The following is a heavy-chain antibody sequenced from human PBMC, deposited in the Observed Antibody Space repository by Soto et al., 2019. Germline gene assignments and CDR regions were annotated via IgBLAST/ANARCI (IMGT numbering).Heavy chain of an antibody. J-gene: IGHJ4*02. CDR1: GYTFTSYG. CDR2: ISAYNGNT. Sequence: ASVKVSCKASGYTFTSYGISWVRQAPGQGLEWMGWISAYNGNTNYAQKLQGRVTMTTDTSTSTAYMELRSLRSDDTAVYYCARVRFWSGYATPHDYWGQGTLVTVSS. D-gene: IGHD3-3*01. CDR3: ARVRFWSGYATPHDY. V-gene: IGHV1-18*01.